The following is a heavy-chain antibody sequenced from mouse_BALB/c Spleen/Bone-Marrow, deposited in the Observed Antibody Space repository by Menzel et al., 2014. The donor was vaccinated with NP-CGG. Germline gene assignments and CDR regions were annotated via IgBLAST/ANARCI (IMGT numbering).Heavy chain of an antibody. V-gene: IGHV2-9*02. D-gene: IGHD2-4*01. J-gene: IGHJ3*01. CDR1: GFSLTSYG. CDR2: IWAGGST. CDR3: ASPIYYDYPLFAY. Sequence: VKVVDSGPGLVAPSQSLPITCTVSGFSLTSYGVHWVRQHPGKGLEWLGVIWAGGSTNYNSAFMSRLSIRKDNSKSQVFLKMNSLQTEDTAMYYCASPIYYDYPLFAYWGQGTLVTVSA.